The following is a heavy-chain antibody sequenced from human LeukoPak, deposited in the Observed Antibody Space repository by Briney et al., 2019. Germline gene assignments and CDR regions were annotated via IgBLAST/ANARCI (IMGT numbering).Heavy chain of an antibody. D-gene: IGHD3-10*01. Sequence: SETLSLTCAVYGGSFSGYYWSWIRQPPGKGLEWIGEINHSGSTNYNPSLKSRVTISVDTSKNQFSLKLSSVTAADTAVYYCASKYYYGSGSYYTKVAHFDYWGQGTLVTVSS. CDR1: GGSFSGYY. V-gene: IGHV4-34*01. CDR3: ASKYYYGSGSYYTKVAHFDY. J-gene: IGHJ4*02. CDR2: INHSGST.